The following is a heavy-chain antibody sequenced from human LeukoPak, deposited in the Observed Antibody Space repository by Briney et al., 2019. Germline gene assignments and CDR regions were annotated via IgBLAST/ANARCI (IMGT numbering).Heavy chain of an antibody. Sequence: GGSLRLSCAASGFIFSNYDIHWVRQAPGKGLEWVSSIDTAGDTYYPDSVKGRFTISRDNSKNTLYLQMNSLRAEDTAVYYCATQKGAQYYFDYWGQGTLVTVSS. CDR1: GFIFSNYD. V-gene: IGHV3-13*01. J-gene: IGHJ4*02. D-gene: IGHD1-26*01. CDR3: ATQKGAQYYFDY. CDR2: IDTAGDT.